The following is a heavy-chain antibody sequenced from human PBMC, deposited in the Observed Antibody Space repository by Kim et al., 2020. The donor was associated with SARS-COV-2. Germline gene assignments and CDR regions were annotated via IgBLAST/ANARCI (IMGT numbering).Heavy chain of an antibody. CDR1: GFTLSDSA. CDR2: SSGDGATT. D-gene: IGHD6-13*01. CDR3: ARDRAGISSAGYLDY. J-gene: IGHJ4*02. V-gene: IGHV3-23*01. Sequence: GGSLRLSCAASGFTLSDSATSWVRQAPGRGLEWVASSSGDGATTYYAGSVKGRFTISRDNSKNTLYLQMNSLRADDTAVYYCARDRAGISSAGYLDYWGQGTLVTVYS.